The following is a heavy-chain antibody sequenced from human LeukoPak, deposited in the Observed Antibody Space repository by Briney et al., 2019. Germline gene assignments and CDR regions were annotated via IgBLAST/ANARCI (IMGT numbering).Heavy chain of an antibody. J-gene: IGHJ6*02. CDR1: GFTFSSYW. CDR2: INSDGSST. V-gene: IGHV3-74*01. Sequence: GGSLRLSCAASGFTFSSYWMHWVRQAPGKGLVWVSRINSDGSSTSYADSVKGRFTVSRDNAKNTLYLQMNSLRAEDTAVYYCASGEYSSSFAYYYYGMDVWGQGTTVTVSS. D-gene: IGHD6-6*01. CDR3: ASGEYSSSFAYYYYGMDV.